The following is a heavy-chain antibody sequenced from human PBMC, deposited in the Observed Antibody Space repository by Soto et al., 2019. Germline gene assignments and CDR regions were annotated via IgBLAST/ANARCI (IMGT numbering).Heavy chain of an antibody. D-gene: IGHD3-9*01. CDR1: GYNLRDYS. Sequence: PGGSLRLSCAASGYNLRDYSMNWIRQAPGKGLEWISYFGTSRKYIFYSDSVRGRFTISRDDARNSVYLQLNSLRDEDTAVYYCVRDRDWAFDIWGQGTMVTVSS. CDR3: VRDRDWAFDI. V-gene: IGHV3-48*02. J-gene: IGHJ3*02. CDR2: FGTSRKYI.